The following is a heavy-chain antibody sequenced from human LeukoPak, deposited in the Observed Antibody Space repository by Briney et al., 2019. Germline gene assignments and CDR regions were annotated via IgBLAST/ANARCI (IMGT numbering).Heavy chain of an antibody. V-gene: IGHV3-33*05. CDR2: MSSDGNHI. Sequence: GGSLRLSWAASGFTFSRYGMHCVRQAPGGGLEWVAVMSSDGNHIYYTDSVTSPFTISRDNSKNKLYMQMNSLRAEDTAVYYCARGSASYAHSYYYFDLWGQGTLVTVSS. D-gene: IGHD3-10*01. J-gene: IGHJ1*01. CDR1: GFTFSRYG. CDR3: ARGSASYAHSYYYFDL.